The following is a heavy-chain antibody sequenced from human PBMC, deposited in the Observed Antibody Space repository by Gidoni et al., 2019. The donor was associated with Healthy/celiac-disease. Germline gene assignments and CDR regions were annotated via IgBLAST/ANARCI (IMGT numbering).Heavy chain of an antibody. CDR3: ARGGYSGYDQDV. CDR1: GGTFSSYT. J-gene: IGHJ6*04. D-gene: IGHD5-12*01. CDR2: IIPILGIA. Sequence: QVQLVQSGAEVKTPGSSVKVSCKASGGTFSSYTISWVRQAPGQGLEWMGRIIPILGIANYAQKFQGRVTITADKSTSTAYMELSSLRSEETAVYYCARGGYSGYDQDVWGKGTTVTVSS. V-gene: IGHV1-69*02.